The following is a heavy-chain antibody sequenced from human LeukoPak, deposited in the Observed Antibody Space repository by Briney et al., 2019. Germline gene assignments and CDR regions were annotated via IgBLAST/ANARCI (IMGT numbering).Heavy chain of an antibody. CDR2: INPNSGGT. J-gene: IGHJ4*02. Sequence: GASVKVSCKASGYTFTGYYMHWVRQAPGQGLEWMGWINPNSGGTNYAQKFQGRVTMTRDTSISTAYMELSRLRSDDTAVYYCARDLGDPDCIGGSCHTDYWGQGTLVTVSS. CDR3: ARDLGDPDCIGGSCHTDY. V-gene: IGHV1-2*02. CDR1: GYTFTGYY. D-gene: IGHD2-15*01.